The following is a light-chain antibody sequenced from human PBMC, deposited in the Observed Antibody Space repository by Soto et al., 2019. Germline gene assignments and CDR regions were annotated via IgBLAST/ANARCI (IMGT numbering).Light chain of an antibody. J-gene: IGLJ2*01. Sequence: QSVLTPPPSASGSPGQSVTISCTGTSSDVGVYNYVSWYQQHPGKAPKLIIYEVSKRPSGVPDRFSGSKSGNTASLTGSGLQAEDEADYYCSSYAASRIFGGGTKLTVL. CDR2: EVS. CDR1: SSDVGVYNY. V-gene: IGLV2-8*01. CDR3: SSYAASRI.